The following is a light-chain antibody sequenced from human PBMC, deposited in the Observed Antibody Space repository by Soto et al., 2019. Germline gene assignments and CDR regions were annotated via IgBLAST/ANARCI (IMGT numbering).Light chain of an antibody. Sequence: QSVLTQPPSASGTPGQRVTISCSGSSSNIGSNSINWYQQFPGTAPKLLIYNNNQRPSGVPDRFSGSKFGTSVSLAISGLQPEDEADYYCAAWDDSLNGVVIGGGTQLTVL. CDR1: SSNIGSNS. CDR2: NNN. J-gene: IGLJ2*01. V-gene: IGLV1-44*01. CDR3: AAWDDSLNGVV.